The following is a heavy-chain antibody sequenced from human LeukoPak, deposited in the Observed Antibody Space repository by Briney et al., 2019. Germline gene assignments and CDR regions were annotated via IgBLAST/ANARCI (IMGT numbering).Heavy chain of an antibody. CDR2: IIPILCTA. CDR1: VCTFSSYA. CDR3: ARVPYDSSGYYVDS. V-gene: IGHV1-69*06. Sequence: SSVNVSYKPSVCTFSSYAISWLRQAPGQGLEGVGGIIPILCTANYAQKFQGRVTTTADKSTTTAYIKLTRLRSEDTAVYYCARVPYDSSGYYVDSWGKGPLVTVSS. D-gene: IGHD3-22*01. J-gene: IGHJ4*02.